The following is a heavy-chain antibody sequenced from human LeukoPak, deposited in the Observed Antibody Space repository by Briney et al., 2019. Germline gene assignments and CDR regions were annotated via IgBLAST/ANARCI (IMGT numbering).Heavy chain of an antibody. D-gene: IGHD1-26*01. CDR1: GYTFTTYG. Sequence: EASVMVSCKASGYTFTTYGINWVRPAPGQGLEWMGWISTYDGSTHYAQKLRDRFTMIRDTSATTAYMELRSLRTDDTAVYYCARDRPRRGPGNHDYWGQGTLVTVSS. CDR3: ARDRPRRGPGNHDY. CDR2: ISTYDGST. J-gene: IGHJ4*02. V-gene: IGHV1-18*01.